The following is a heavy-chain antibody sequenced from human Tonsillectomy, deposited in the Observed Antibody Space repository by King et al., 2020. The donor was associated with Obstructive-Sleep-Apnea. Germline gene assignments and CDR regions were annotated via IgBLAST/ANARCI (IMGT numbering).Heavy chain of an antibody. D-gene: IGHD3-10*01. V-gene: IGHV3-30*04. CDR1: GFTCSSYT. J-gene: IGHJ3*02. Sequence: VQLVESGGGVVQPGRSLRLSCAASGFTCSSYTLHWVRQAPGKGLEWVALISFDGSIKYNADSMKGRFSISRDNSKNTVYLQMNSLRAEDTAVYYCAREGITPPDDSFDMWGQGTMVTVSS. CDR2: ISFDGSIK. CDR3: AREGITPPDDSFDM.